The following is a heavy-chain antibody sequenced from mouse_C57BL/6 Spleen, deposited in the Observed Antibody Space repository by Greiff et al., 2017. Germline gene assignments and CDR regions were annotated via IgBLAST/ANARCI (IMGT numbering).Heavy chain of an antibody. Sequence: QVQLQQSGAELVKPGASVKISCKASGYAFSSYWMNWVKQRPGKGLEWIGQIYPGDGDTNYNRKFKGKATLTADKSSSTAYMQLSSLTSEDSAVYFCARKDYGSSYGFAYWGQGTLVTVSA. J-gene: IGHJ3*01. CDR3: ARKDYGSSYGFAY. D-gene: IGHD1-1*01. CDR2: IYPGDGDT. CDR1: GYAFSSYW. V-gene: IGHV1-80*01.